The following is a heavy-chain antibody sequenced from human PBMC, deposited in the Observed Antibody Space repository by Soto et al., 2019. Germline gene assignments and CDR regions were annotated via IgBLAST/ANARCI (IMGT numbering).Heavy chain of an antibody. J-gene: IGHJ3*02. D-gene: IGHD3-10*01. CDR1: GGSISSGGYY. Sequence: SETLYLTCTVSGGSISSGGYYWSWIRQHPGRGLEWIGYIYYSGSTYYNPSLKSRVTISVDTSKNQFSLKLSSVTAADTAVYHCARQHYYGSGSYGAFDIWGQGTMVTVSS. CDR3: ARQHYYGSGSYGAFDI. CDR2: IYYSGST. V-gene: IGHV4-31*03.